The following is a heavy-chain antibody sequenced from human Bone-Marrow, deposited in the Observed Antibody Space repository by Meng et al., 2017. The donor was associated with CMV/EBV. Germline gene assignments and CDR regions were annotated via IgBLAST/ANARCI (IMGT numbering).Heavy chain of an antibody. CDR2: IGWNSGSI. Sequence: SLKISCAASGSTFDDYAMHWVRQAPGKGLEWVSGIGWNSGSIGYADSVKGRFTISRANAKNSLYLQMNSLRGEDTAVYYCTREDGIAARLSYYYGMDVWGQGTTVTVSS. V-gene: IGHV3-9*01. CDR1: GSTFDDYA. D-gene: IGHD6-6*01. J-gene: IGHJ6*02. CDR3: TREDGIAARLSYYYGMDV.